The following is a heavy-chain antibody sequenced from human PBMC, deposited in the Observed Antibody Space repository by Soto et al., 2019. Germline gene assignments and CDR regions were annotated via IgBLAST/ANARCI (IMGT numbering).Heavy chain of an antibody. Sequence: EVQLVESGGGLVQPGGSLRLSCATSGFTFSTYFMSWVRQAPGKGLEWVANIRQDGSDKYYVDSVEGRFAIARDNPKNSLYLQMNSLRAEDTAVYYCARISGDPTVAWYFALWGRGTLVTVSS. J-gene: IGHJ2*01. CDR3: ARISGDPTVAWYFAL. CDR2: IRQDGSDK. V-gene: IGHV3-7*03. CDR1: GFTFSTYF. D-gene: IGHD3-10*01.